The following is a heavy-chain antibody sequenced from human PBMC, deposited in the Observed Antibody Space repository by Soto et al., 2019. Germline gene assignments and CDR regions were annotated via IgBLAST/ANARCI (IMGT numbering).Heavy chain of an antibody. D-gene: IGHD2-2*01. CDR2: INPETGGT. Sequence: QVQLVQSGADVKTPGASVRVSCKASGYTFTGYYVHWVREAPGQGLGWMGWINPETGGTRYAQKFQCRVTLVRDTSINTTYLELSRLRFDDAAVYFCARERYQVISDGMDVWGQGTTVTVSS. CDR3: ARERYQVISDGMDV. CDR1: GYTFTGYY. J-gene: IGHJ6*02. V-gene: IGHV1-2*02.